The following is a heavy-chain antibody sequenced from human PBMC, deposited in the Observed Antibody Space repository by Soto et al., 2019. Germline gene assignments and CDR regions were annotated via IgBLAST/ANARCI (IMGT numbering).Heavy chain of an antibody. V-gene: IGHV1-69*12. CDR1: GGTFSNFA. J-gene: IGHJ6*01. Sequence: QVQLVQSGAEVKKPGSSVKVYCKASGGTFSNFALISWVRQAPGQGLEWMGGIIPIDATVNYAQKFQGRITLTADESTTTAYMDLGSLSSEDTAVYYCARDLLGFGYTYGDVWGQGTTVTVSS. CDR3: ARDLLGFGYTYGDV. CDR2: IIPIDATV. D-gene: IGHD3-10*01.